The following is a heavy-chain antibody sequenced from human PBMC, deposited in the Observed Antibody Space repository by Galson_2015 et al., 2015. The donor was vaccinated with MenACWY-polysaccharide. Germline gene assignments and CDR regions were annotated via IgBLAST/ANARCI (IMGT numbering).Heavy chain of an antibody. V-gene: IGHV1-2*02. Sequence: SVKVSCKASGYTFTDYYIHWVRQAPGQGLEWMGWIDPFSDDTNYLQKFQGRVIMTRDTSINTAYLELRRLRSDDTAVYFCARYIPTFRITTTGPGGDYWGQGTLVTVSS. CDR3: ARYIPTFRITTTGPGGDY. J-gene: IGHJ4*02. CDR2: IDPFSDDT. D-gene: IGHD1-1*01. CDR1: GYTFTDYY.